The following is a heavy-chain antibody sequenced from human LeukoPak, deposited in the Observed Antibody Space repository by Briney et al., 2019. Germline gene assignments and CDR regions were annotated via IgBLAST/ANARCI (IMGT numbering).Heavy chain of an antibody. CDR2: INPNSGGT. Sequence: ASVKVSCKASGYTFTGYYMHWVRQAPGQGLEWMGWINPNSGGTNYAQKFQGWVTMTRDTSISTAYMELSRLRSDDTAVYYCARGHFDIVVVDYWGQGTLVTVSS. V-gene: IGHV1-2*04. D-gene: IGHD2-2*01. CDR3: ARGHFDIVVVDY. J-gene: IGHJ4*02. CDR1: GYTFTGYY.